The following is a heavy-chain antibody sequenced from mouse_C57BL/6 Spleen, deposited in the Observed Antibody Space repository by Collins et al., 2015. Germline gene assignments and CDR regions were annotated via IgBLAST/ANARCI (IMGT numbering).Heavy chain of an antibody. D-gene: IGHD4-1*01. J-gene: IGHJ3*01. CDR3: ARSELGPGWAY. CDR2: INPNNGGT. CDR1: GYTFTDYY. V-gene: IGHV1-26*01. Sequence: EVQLQQSGPELVKPGASVKISCKASGYTFTDYYMNWVKQSHGKSLEWIGDINPNNGGTSYNQKFKGKATLTVDKSSSTAYMELRSLTSEDSAVYYCARSELGPGWAYWGQGTLVTVSA.